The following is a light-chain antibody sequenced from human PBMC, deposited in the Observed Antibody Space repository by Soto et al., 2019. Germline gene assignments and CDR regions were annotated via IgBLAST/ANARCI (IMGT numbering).Light chain of an antibody. J-gene: IGKJ3*01. CDR3: QQYENWPLT. Sequence: EIVLTQYPDTLSFSPGESATLSCRASQTVSVSYLAWYQQKPGQAPRYLIYGASNRATGIPDRFSGSGSGTELTLTINRLEPEDFAVYYCQQYENWPLTFGPGTKVDIX. V-gene: IGKV3-20*01. CDR2: GAS. CDR1: QTVSVSY.